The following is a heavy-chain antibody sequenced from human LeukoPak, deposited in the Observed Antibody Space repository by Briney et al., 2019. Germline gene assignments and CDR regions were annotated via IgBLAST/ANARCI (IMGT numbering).Heavy chain of an antibody. CDR3: ARDQLTPQRGSYALLVY. D-gene: IGHD1-26*01. CDR1: GFTFSSYG. V-gene: IGHV3-21*01. J-gene: IGHJ4*02. Sequence: GGSLRLSCAASGFTFSSYGMHWVRQAPGKGLEWVSSISSSSSYIYYADSVKGRFTISRDNAKNSLYLQMNSLRAEDTAVYYCARDQLTPQRGSYALLVYWGQGTLVTVSS. CDR2: ISSSSSYI.